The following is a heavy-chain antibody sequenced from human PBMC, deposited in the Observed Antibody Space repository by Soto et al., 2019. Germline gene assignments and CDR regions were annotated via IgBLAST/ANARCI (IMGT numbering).Heavy chain of an antibody. V-gene: IGHV4-39*01. Sequence: PSETLSLTCTVSGDSLRNSYHYWGWIRQLPGKGLEWIGSIYYTGNTYYNPSLKSRVSISVDMATNEISLRLTAERIADTAVYYCVRVEMYAREFSHNFDRWGQGARGTVS. CDR2: IYYTGNT. D-gene: IGHD2-8*01. CDR3: VRVEMYAREFSHNFDR. J-gene: IGHJ4*02. CDR1: GDSLRNSYHY.